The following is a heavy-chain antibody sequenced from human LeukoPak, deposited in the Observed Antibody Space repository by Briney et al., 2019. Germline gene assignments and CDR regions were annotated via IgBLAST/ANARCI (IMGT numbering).Heavy chain of an antibody. CDR3: ARRAVAGRYYGMDV. Sequence: PSETLSLPCTVSGGSISSYYWSWIRQPPGKGLEWIGYIYYSGSTNYNPSLKSRVTISVDTSKNQFSLKLSSVTAADTDVYYCARRAVAGRYYGMDVWGQGTTVTVSS. D-gene: IGHD6-19*01. CDR2: IYYSGST. CDR1: GGSISSYY. V-gene: IGHV4-59*08. J-gene: IGHJ6*02.